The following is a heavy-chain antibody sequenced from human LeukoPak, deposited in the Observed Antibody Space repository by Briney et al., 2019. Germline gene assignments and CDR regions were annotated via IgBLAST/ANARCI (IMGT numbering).Heavy chain of an antibody. CDR2: ISSSSSYI. Sequence: GGSLRLSCAASGFSFSNYAMNWVRQAPGKGLEGVSSISSSSSYIYYADSVKGRFTISRDNAKNSLYLQMNSLRAEDTAVYYCARDHLYSYGPDYWGQGTLVTVSS. D-gene: IGHD5-18*01. J-gene: IGHJ4*02. CDR3: ARDHLYSYGPDY. CDR1: GFSFSNYA. V-gene: IGHV3-21*01.